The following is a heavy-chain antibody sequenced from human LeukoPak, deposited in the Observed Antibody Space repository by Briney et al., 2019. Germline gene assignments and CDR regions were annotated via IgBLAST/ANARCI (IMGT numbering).Heavy chain of an antibody. D-gene: IGHD4-17*01. V-gene: IGHV1-69*05. CDR1: GYTFTTYY. Sequence: SVKVSCKASGYTFTTYYMHWVRQAPGQGLEWMGRIIPIFGTANYAQKFQGRVTITTDESTSTAYMELSSLRSEDTAVYYCARVSTVTTFEYFQHWGQGTLVTVSS. CDR2: IIPIFGTA. CDR3: ARVSTVTTFEYFQH. J-gene: IGHJ1*01.